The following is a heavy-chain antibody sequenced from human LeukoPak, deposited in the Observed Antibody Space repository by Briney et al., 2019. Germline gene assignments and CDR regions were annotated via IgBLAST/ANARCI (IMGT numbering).Heavy chain of an antibody. Sequence: GESLRISCRGSGYSFTTYWIGWVRQMPGKGLEWMGIIYPGDSDTRYSPSFQGQVTMSADKSINTAYLQWSSLKASDTAMYYCARRQGCSSSSCPPDSWGQGTLVTVSS. V-gene: IGHV5-51*01. D-gene: IGHD2-15*01. CDR3: ARRQGCSSSSCPPDS. J-gene: IGHJ4*02. CDR2: IYPGDSDT. CDR1: GYSFTTYW.